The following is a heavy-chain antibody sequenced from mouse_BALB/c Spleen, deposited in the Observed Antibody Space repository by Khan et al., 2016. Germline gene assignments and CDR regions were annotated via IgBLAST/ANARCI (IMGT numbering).Heavy chain of an antibody. D-gene: IGHD4-1*02. CDR3: TSPQLDYYAMDY. CDR1: GFTFSDAW. Sequence: EVKLEGSGGGLVQPGGSMKLSCAASGFTFSDAWMDWVRQSPEKGLEWVAEIRSKANNHATYYAESVKGRLTISRDDSKSSVILQVHSLRSEDAGIDYCTSPQLDYYAMDYWGQGTSVTVSS. J-gene: IGHJ4*01. V-gene: IGHV6-6*01. CDR2: IRSKANNHAT.